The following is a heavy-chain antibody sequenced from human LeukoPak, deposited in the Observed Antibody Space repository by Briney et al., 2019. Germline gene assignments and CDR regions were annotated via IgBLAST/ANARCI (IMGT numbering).Heavy chain of an antibody. CDR3: ARDQPGVVNAGPWLFDY. CDR1: GGSISSSNW. CDR2: IYHSGST. V-gene: IGHV4-4*02. J-gene: IGHJ4*02. D-gene: IGHD3-3*01. Sequence: KPSETLSLTCAVSGGSISSSNWWSWVRQPPGKGLEWIGEIYHSGSTNYNPSLKSRVTISVDKSKNQFSLKLSSVTAADTAVYYCARDQPGVVNAGPWLFDYWGQGTLVTVSS.